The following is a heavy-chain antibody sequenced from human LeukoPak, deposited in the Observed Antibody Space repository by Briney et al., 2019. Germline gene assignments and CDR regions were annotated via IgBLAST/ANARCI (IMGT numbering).Heavy chain of an antibody. CDR2: IYTSGST. J-gene: IGHJ5*02. D-gene: IGHD6-13*01. CDR3: ARITAAGTGFDP. CDR1: GGSISSGSYY. V-gene: IGHV4-61*02. Sequence: SETLSLTCSVSGGSISSGSYYWSWIRQPAGKGQEWIGRIYTSGSTNYNPSLKSRVTISADTSKNQFSLNLNSVTAADTAVYYCARITAAGTGFDPWGQGTLVTVSS.